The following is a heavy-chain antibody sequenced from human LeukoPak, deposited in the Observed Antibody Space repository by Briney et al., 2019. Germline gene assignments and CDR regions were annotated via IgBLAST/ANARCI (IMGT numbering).Heavy chain of an antibody. CDR2: MDANSGRT. CDR3: TRETSSRYFDY. V-gene: IGHV1-8*01. J-gene: IGHJ4*02. CDR1: RYTLTSYD. Sequence: GASVKVSCKPSRYTLTSYDINWVRQATRQGREGMGWMDANSGRTGYAQNFQGRITITRNTSISTAYMELSSLRSEDTAVYYCTRETSSRYFDYWGQGTLVTVSS.